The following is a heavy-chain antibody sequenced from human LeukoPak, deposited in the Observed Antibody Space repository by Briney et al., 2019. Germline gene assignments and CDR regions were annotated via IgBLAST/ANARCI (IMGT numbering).Heavy chain of an antibody. J-gene: IGHJ4*02. D-gene: IGHD2-15*01. CDR2: ISSSSSYI. CDR3: ARDSVVVVASYVFDY. CDR1: GFTFSSYS. V-gene: IGHV3-21*01. Sequence: GGSLRLSCAASGFTFSSYSMNWVRQAPGKGLEWVSSISSSSSYIYYAVSVKGRFTISRDNAKNSLYLQMNSLRAEDTAVYYCARDSVVVVASYVFDYWGQGTLVTVSS.